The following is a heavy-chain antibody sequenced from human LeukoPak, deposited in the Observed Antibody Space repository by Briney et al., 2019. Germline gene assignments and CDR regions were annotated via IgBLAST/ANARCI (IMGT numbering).Heavy chain of an antibody. CDR3: ARASPMVRGED. D-gene: IGHD3-10*01. CDR2: IYYSGST. J-gene: IGHJ4*02. V-gene: IGHV4-59*12. Sequence: SETLSLTCTVSGGSISSYYWSWIRQPPGKGLEWIGYIYYSGSTNYNPSLKSRVTMSVDTSKNQFSLKLSSVTAADTAVYYCARASPMVRGEDWGQGTLVTVSS. CDR1: GGSISSYY.